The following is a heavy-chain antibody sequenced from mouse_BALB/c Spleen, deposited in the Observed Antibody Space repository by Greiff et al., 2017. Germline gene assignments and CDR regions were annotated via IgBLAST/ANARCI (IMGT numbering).Heavy chain of an antibody. Sequence: VQLQQTGPELVKPGASVKISCKASGYSFTDYIMLWVKQSHGKSLEWIGNINPYYGSTSYNLKFKGKATLTVDKSSSTAYMQLNSLTSEDSAVYYCARSQYGNYTPFDYWGQGTTLTVSS. CDR1: GYSFTDYI. CDR3: ARSQYGNYTPFDY. V-gene: IGHV1-39*01. J-gene: IGHJ2*01. D-gene: IGHD2-10*02. CDR2: INPYYGST.